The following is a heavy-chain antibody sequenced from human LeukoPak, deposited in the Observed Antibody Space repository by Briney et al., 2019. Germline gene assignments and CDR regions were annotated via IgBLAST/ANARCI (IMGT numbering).Heavy chain of an antibody. CDR2: IWYDGSNK. CDR1: GFTFSSYG. V-gene: IGHV3-33*01. CDR3: ARGDQWLGPLDY. D-gene: IGHD6-19*01. J-gene: IGHJ4*02. Sequence: GGSLRLSCAASGFTFSSYGMHWVRQAPGKGLEWVAVIWYDGSNKYYADSVKGRFTISRDNSKNTLYLQMNSLRAEDTAVYYCARGDQWLGPLDYWGQGTLVTVSS.